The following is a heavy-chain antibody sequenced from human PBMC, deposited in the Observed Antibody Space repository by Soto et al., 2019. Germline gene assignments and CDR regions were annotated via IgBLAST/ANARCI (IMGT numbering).Heavy chain of an antibody. D-gene: IGHD3-3*01. Sequence: SETLSLTCTVSGGSVSSGSYYWSWIRQPPGKGLEWIGYIYYSGSTNYNPSLKSRVTISVDTSKNQFSLKLSSVTAADTAVYYCARDKEGYDFWSGGYGMDVWGQGTTVTVSS. CDR3: ARDKEGYDFWSGGYGMDV. J-gene: IGHJ6*02. V-gene: IGHV4-61*01. CDR2: IYYSGST. CDR1: GGSVSSGSYY.